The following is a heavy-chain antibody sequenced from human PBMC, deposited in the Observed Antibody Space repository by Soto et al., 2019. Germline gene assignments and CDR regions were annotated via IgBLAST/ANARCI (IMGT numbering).Heavy chain of an antibody. V-gene: IGHV4-30-2*05. CDR1: GGSISSGGYS. D-gene: IGHD3-10*01. Sequence: SETLSLTCAVSGGSISSGGYSWSWIRQPPGKGLEWIGYIYHSGSTYYNPSLKSRITINPDTSKNQFSLQLNSVTPEDTAVYYCAKGGLVRGASHGWFDPWGPGTLVTVSS. CDR3: AKGGLVRGASHGWFDP. CDR2: IYHSGST. J-gene: IGHJ5*02.